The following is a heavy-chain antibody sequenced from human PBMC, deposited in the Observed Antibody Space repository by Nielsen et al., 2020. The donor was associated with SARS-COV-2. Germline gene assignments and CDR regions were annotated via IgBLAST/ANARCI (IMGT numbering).Heavy chain of an antibody. V-gene: IGHV4-34*01. J-gene: IGHJ6*03. CDR2: INHSGST. CDR1: GGSFSGYY. CDR3: ARTSVGRFYYMDV. D-gene: IGHD1-26*01. Sequence: GSLRLSCAVYGGSFSGYYWSWIRQPPGKGLEWIGEINHSGSTNYNPSLKSRVTISVDTSKNQFSLKLSSVTAADTAVYYCARTSVGRFYYMDVWGKGTTVTVSS.